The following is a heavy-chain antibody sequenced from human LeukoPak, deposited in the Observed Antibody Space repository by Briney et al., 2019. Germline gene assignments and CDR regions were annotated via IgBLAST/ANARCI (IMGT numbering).Heavy chain of an antibody. Sequence: SETLSLTCTVSGDSISSSRYYWAWIRQPPGKGLEWIGTIYYSGSTYYNLSLKSRVTISIDTSKNQFSLKLSSVTAADTAVYYCARGSRYFDWFPIRNWFDPWGQGTLVTVSS. CDR3: ARGSRYFDWFPIRNWFDP. J-gene: IGHJ5*02. V-gene: IGHV4-39*01. D-gene: IGHD3-9*01. CDR2: IYYSGST. CDR1: GDSISSSRYY.